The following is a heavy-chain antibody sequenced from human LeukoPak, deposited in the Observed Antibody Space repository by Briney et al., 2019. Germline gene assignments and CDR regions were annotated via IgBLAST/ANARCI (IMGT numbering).Heavy chain of an antibody. Sequence: GTLRLSCAASGFTLSSDAMSWGRESPGQGLEGVSAMSVSGGMTYYAISVKGRFTISRDESKTTLSLQMHILRAEDTAVYYCAKDSHFEGSGRSTWAWDVWGKGTTVTISS. D-gene: IGHD3-10*01. V-gene: IGHV3-23*01. CDR1: GFTLSSDA. CDR2: MSVSGGMT. CDR3: AKDSHFEGSGRSTWAWDV. J-gene: IGHJ6*04.